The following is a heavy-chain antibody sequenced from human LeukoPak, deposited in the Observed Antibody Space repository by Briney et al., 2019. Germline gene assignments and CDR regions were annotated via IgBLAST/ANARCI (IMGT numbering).Heavy chain of an antibody. J-gene: IGHJ4*02. D-gene: IGHD4-4*01. V-gene: IGHV3-66*01. CDR1: GINVSDES. Sequence: PGGSLRLSCAASGINVSDESMTWVRQAPGKGLEWVSLLYSGGNTYYADAVNGRFTISRDNAKNTLYPQLGRLRAEDTAVYYCARVGLALAVTLFDDWGQGTLVTVSS. CDR3: ARVGLALAVTLFDD. CDR2: LYSGGNT.